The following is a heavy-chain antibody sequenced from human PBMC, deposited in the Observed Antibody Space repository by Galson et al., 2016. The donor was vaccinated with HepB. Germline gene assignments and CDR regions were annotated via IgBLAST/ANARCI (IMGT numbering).Heavy chain of an antibody. V-gene: IGHV1-69*13. Sequence: SVKVSCKASGGTFSSYSTSWLRQAPGQGLEWMGGIIPIFGTANYAQKFQGRVTITADESTNTAYMELSSLRSEDTAIYFCARSGPTYGLYYLDYWGQGTLVTASS. CDR1: GGTFSSYS. J-gene: IGHJ4*02. CDR3: ARSGPTYGLYYLDY. CDR2: IIPIFGTA. D-gene: IGHD3-10*01.